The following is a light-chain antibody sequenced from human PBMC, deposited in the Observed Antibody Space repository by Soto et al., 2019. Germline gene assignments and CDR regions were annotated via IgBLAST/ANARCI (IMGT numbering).Light chain of an antibody. CDR2: ATT. CDR1: SSDVANYNL. V-gene: IGLV2-23*02. J-gene: IGLJ2*01. Sequence: QSALTQPASVSGSPGQSIPISCTGTSSDVANYNLVSWYQHHPGKAPQLIIYATTKRPSGVSNRYSGSKSGNTASLTISGLQAEDEANYYCCSYAGSVTFTFGGGTKVTVL. CDR3: CSYAGSVTFT.